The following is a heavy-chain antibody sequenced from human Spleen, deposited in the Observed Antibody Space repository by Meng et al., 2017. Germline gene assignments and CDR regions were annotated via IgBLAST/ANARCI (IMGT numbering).Heavy chain of an antibody. V-gene: IGHV3-23*01. Sequence: GGSLRLSCAASGSTFSSYAMTWVRQAPGKGLEWVSAISGSGSTTYYADSVKGRFTISRDNSKNTLYLQMNSLKTEDTAVYYCTGHIDFWGQGTLVTVSS. CDR1: GSTFSSYA. J-gene: IGHJ4*02. CDR3: TGHIDF. D-gene: IGHD1-1*01. CDR2: ISGSGSTT.